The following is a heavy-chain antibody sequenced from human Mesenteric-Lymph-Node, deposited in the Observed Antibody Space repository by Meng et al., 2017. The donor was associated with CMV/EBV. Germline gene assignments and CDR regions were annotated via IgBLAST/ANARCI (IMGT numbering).Heavy chain of an antibody. CDR2: ISYDGSNK. CDR1: GFTFSSYA. CDR3: ARDVYCSSTSCYDTPNYYYYGMDV. Sequence: LSLTCAASGFTFSSYAMHWVRQAPGKGLEWVAVISYDGSNKYYADSVKGRFTISRDNSKNTLYLQMNSLRAEDTAVYYCARDVYCSSTSCYDTPNYYYYGMDVWGQGTTVTVSS. J-gene: IGHJ6*02. D-gene: IGHD2-2*01. V-gene: IGHV3-30-3*01.